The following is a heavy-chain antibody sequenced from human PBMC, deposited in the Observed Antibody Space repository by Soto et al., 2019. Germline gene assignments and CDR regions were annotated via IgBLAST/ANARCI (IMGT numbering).Heavy chain of an antibody. CDR1: GGSFSGYY. CDR2: INHSGST. D-gene: IGHD3-10*01. CDR3: ARGRSGAGDYYYGMDV. J-gene: IGHJ6*02. V-gene: IGHV4-34*01. Sequence: SETLSLTCAVYGGSFSGYYWSWIRQPPGKGLEWIGEINHSGSTNYNPPLKSRVTISVDTSKNQFSLKLSSVTAADTAVYYCARGRSGAGDYYYGMDVWGQGTTVTVSS.